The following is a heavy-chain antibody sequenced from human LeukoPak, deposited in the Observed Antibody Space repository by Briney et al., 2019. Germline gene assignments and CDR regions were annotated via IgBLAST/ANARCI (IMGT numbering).Heavy chain of an antibody. CDR1: GGSMTSHY. CDR2: IYYSGRT. V-gene: IGHV4-59*11. J-gene: IGHJ3*01. CDR3: ARLLDNDSSGYPDTFDV. D-gene: IGHD3-22*01. Sequence: PSETLSLTCTVSGGSMTSHYWSWIRQPPGKGLEYIGHIYYSGRTYYKPSLQSRVTISVDTSKNHFSLRLTSLTAADTAVYYCARLLDNDSSGYPDTFDVWGQGTMVTVSS.